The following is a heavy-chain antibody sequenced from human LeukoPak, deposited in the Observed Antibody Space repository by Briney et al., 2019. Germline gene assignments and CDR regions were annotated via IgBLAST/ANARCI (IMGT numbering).Heavy chain of an antibody. CDR3: ARDLGDVLSSWFDP. CDR1: GFTFSSYG. Sequence: GGSLRLSCAASGFTFSSYGLTWVRQAPGKGLEWVSTISGSGGSTYYADSVKGRFTISRDNSENTLYLQMNSLRAEDTAVYYCARDLGDVLSSWFDPWGQGTLVTVSS. V-gene: IGHV3-23*01. J-gene: IGHJ5*02. CDR2: ISGSGGST. D-gene: IGHD1-26*01.